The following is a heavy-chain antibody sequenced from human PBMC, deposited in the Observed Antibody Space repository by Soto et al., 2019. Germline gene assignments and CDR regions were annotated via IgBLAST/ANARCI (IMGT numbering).Heavy chain of an antibody. J-gene: IGHJ4*02. CDR3: TSSFQRQLVGDY. CDR2: IYPGDSDA. Sequence: PGESLKISCKGSGYSFTNYWIGWVRQMPGKGLEWVGIIYPGDSDARYSPSFQGQVTISADKSISTAYLHWSSLKASDTAVYFCTSSFQRQLVGDYWGQGTLVTVSS. V-gene: IGHV5-51*01. CDR1: GYSFTNYW. D-gene: IGHD6-13*01.